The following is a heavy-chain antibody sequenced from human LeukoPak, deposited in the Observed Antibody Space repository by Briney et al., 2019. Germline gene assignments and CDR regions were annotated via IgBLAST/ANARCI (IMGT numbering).Heavy chain of an antibody. CDR1: GGTFSSYA. CDR3: AGGGYNWNYDY. CDR2: IIPILGTA. V-gene: IGHV1-69*11. Sequence: SVKVSCKASGGTFSSYAISWVRQPPGQGLEWMGRIIPILGTANYAQTSQGRVTITTDESTSTAYLELSSLRAEDTALCYCAGGGYNWNYDYWGQGTLVTVSS. D-gene: IGHD1-7*01. J-gene: IGHJ4*02.